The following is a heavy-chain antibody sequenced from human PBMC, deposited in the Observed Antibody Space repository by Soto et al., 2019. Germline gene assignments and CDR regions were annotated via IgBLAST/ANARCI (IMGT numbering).Heavy chain of an antibody. J-gene: IGHJ6*02. CDR1: GFTFSSYG. Sequence: QVQLVESGGGVVQPGRSLRLSCAVSGFTFSSYGMHWVRQAPGKGLEWVAVIWYDGSNKYYADSVKGRFTISRDNSKNTLYLQMNSLRAEDTAVYYCAREVGGISSYYGMDVWGQGTTVTVSS. CDR2: IWYDGSNK. D-gene: IGHD2-2*01. CDR3: AREVGGISSYYGMDV. V-gene: IGHV3-33*01.